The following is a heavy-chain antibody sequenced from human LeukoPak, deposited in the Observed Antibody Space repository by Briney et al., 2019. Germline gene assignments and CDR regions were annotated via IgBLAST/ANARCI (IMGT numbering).Heavy chain of an antibody. CDR2: ISSSSSYI. Sequence: GGSLRLSCAASGFTFSSYSMNWVRQAPGKGLEWVSSISSSSSYIYYADSVKGRFTISRDNAKNSLYLQMNSLRAEDTAVYYCAKYYYGSGSYYKVGYMDVWGKGTTVTVSS. D-gene: IGHD3-10*01. V-gene: IGHV3-21*01. J-gene: IGHJ6*03. CDR3: AKYYYGSGSYYKVGYMDV. CDR1: GFTFSSYS.